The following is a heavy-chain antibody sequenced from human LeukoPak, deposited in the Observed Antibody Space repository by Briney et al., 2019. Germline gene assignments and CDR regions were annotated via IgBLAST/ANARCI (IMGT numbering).Heavy chain of an antibody. CDR1: GFTFSSYA. D-gene: IGHD6-6*01. CDR2: ISISGENT. Sequence: GGSLRLSCAASGFTFSSYAMSWVRQAPGKGLEWVSAISISGENTYYADSVKGRFTISRDTSRNTLYLQMHSLRAEDTAAYYCARLISTSSSRFSDYWGQGTLVTVSS. V-gene: IGHV3-23*01. CDR3: ARLISTSSSRFSDY. J-gene: IGHJ4*02.